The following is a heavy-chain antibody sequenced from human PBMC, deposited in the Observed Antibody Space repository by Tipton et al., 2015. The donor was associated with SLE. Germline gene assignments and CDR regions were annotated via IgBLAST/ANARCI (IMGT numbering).Heavy chain of an antibody. CDR3: AREDYYDSSGYFHY. CDR2: IYSGGST. V-gene: IGHV3-66*01. J-gene: IGHJ4*02. Sequence: GSLRLSCAASGFTVSSNYMSWVRQAPGKGLEWVSVIYSGGSTYYADSVKGRFTISRDNAKNSLYLQMNSLRAEDTAVYYCAREDYYDSSGYFHYWGQGTLVTVSS. CDR1: GFTVSSNY. D-gene: IGHD3-22*01.